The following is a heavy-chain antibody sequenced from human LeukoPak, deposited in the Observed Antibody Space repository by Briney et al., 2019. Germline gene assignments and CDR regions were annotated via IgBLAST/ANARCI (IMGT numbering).Heavy chain of an antibody. CDR2: IIPIFGTA. V-gene: IGHV1-69*13. D-gene: IGHD2-2*01. Sequence: ASVKVSCKASGGTFSSYAISWVRQAPGQGLEWMGGIIPIFGTANYAQKFQGRVTITADESTSTAYMELSSLRSEDTAVYYCVTTGRQYCSSTSCDYYYYYYMDVWGKGTTVTVSS. CDR1: GGTFSSYA. CDR3: VTTGRQYCSSTSCDYYYYYYMDV. J-gene: IGHJ6*03.